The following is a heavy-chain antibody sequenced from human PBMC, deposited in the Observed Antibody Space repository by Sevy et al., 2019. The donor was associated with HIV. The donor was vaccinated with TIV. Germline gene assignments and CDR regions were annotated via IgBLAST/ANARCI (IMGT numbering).Heavy chain of an antibody. CDR2: IKSKTDGGTT. CDR1: GFTFSNAW. V-gene: IGHV3-15*01. CDR3: TTRSRDIVVVPAAIVYYYYMDV. J-gene: IGHJ6*03. Sequence: GGSLRLSCAASGFTFSNAWMSWVRQAPGKGLEWVGRIKSKTDGGTTDYAAPVKGRFTISRDDSKNTLYLQMNSLKTEDTAVYYCTTRSRDIVVVPAAIVYYYYMDVWGKGTTVTVSS. D-gene: IGHD2-2*01.